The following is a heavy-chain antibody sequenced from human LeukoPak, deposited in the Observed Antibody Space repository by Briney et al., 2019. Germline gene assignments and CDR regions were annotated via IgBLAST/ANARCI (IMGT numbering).Heavy chain of an antibody. D-gene: IGHD2-15*01. CDR3: ARDQRIRCSGGSCYSAVSSSGWYGLFDY. CDR1: GYTFTGYY. J-gene: IGHJ4*02. V-gene: IGHV1-2*06. CDR2: INPNSGGT. Sequence: ASVKVSCKASGYTFTGYYMHGVRQAPGQGLEWMGRINPNSGGTNYAQKFQGRVTMTRDTSISTAYMELSRLRSDDTAVYYCARDQRIRCSGGSCYSAVSSSGWYGLFDYWGQGTLVTVSS.